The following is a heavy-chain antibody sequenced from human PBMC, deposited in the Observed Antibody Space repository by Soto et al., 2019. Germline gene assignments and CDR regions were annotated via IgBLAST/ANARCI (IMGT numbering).Heavy chain of an antibody. CDR2: IYYSGST. J-gene: IGHJ5*02. Sequence: QLQLQESGPGLVKPSETLSLTCTVSGGSISSSSYYWGWIRQPPGKGLEWIGSIYYSGSTYYNPSLKSRVTLSVDTSKNQFSLKLSSVTAADTAVYYCARSGVSGWYDSFDPWGQGTLVTVSS. D-gene: IGHD6-19*01. CDR3: ARSGVSGWYDSFDP. CDR1: GGSISSSSYY. V-gene: IGHV4-39*01.